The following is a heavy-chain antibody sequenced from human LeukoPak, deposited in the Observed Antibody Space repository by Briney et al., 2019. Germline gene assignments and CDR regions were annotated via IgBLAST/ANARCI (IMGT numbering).Heavy chain of an antibody. D-gene: IGHD2-21*01. Sequence: SETLSLTCTVSGGSISSSSYYWGWIRQPPGKGLEWIGSNYYSGSTYYNPSLKSRVTISVDTSKNQFALKLSSVTAADTAVYYCARQGVVMLGDYWGQGTLVSVSS. CDR2: NYYSGST. CDR1: GGSISSSSYY. V-gene: IGHV4-39*01. CDR3: ARQGVVMLGDY. J-gene: IGHJ4*02.